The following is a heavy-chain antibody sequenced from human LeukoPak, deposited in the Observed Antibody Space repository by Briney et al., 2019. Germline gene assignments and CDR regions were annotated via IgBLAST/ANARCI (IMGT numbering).Heavy chain of an antibody. V-gene: IGHV3-33*01. CDR2: IWYDGSNK. CDR3: ARVYSSSWWAYYYYGMDV. D-gene: IGHD6-13*01. CDR1: GFTFSSYG. J-gene: IGHJ6*02. Sequence: GGTLRLSCAASGFTFSSYGMHLVRQAAGKGLEWVAVIWYDGSNKYYADSVKGRFTISRDNSKNTLYLQMNSLRAEDTAVYYCARVYSSSWWAYYYYGMDVWGQGTTVTVSS.